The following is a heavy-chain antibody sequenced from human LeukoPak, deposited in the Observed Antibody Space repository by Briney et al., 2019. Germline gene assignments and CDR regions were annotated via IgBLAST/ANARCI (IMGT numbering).Heavy chain of an antibody. Sequence: ASVKVSCKASGYTFTSYGITWVRQAPGQGLEWMGWISTDNGNTNYAQKLQDRVTMTTDTSTNTAYMELRSLRSDDTAVYYCARDLRSPRGCPGNYWGQGTLVTVSS. J-gene: IGHJ4*02. CDR1: GYTFTSYG. V-gene: IGHV1-18*01. CDR3: ARDLRSPRGCPGNY. CDR2: ISTDNGNT. D-gene: IGHD6-19*01.